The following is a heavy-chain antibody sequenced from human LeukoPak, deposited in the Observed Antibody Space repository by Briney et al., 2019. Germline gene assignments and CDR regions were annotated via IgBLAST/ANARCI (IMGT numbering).Heavy chain of an antibody. D-gene: IGHD2-2*01. Sequence: ASVKVSCKVSGYTLTELSMHWVRQAPGKGLEWMGGFDPEDGETIYAQKFQGRVTMIEDTSTDTAYMELSSLRSEDTAVYYCAQLRVWPNWFDPWGQGTLVTVSS. CDR3: AQLRVWPNWFDP. CDR1: GYTLTELS. J-gene: IGHJ5*02. CDR2: FDPEDGET. V-gene: IGHV1-24*01.